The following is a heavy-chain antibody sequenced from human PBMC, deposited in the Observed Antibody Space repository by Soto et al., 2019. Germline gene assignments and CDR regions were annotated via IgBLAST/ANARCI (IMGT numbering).Heavy chain of an antibody. J-gene: IGHJ4*02. CDR3: ARDRGNDYFDY. Sequence: PGGSLRLSCAASGLTFSSHGFHWARQAPGKGLEWVSFIWSDGRDKFYADSVKGRFTVSRDNSKSTMYLQMDSLRVEDTALYYCARDRGNDYFDYWGQGTPVTVSS. D-gene: IGHD1-1*01. CDR1: GLTFSSHG. CDR2: IWSDGRDK. V-gene: IGHV3-33*01.